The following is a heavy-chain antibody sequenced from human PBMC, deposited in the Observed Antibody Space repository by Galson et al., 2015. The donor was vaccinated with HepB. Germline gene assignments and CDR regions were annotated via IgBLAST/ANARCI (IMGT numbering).Heavy chain of an antibody. CDR1: GYTFTGYY. Sequence: SVKVSCKASGYTFTGYYMHWVRQAPGQGLEWMGRINPNSGGTNYAQKFQGRVTMTRDTSISTAYMELSRLRSDDTAVYYCARVYCSSTSCYRKGFDPWGQGTLVTVSS. J-gene: IGHJ5*02. CDR3: ARVYCSSTSCYRKGFDP. CDR2: INPNSGGT. D-gene: IGHD2-2*01. V-gene: IGHV1-2*06.